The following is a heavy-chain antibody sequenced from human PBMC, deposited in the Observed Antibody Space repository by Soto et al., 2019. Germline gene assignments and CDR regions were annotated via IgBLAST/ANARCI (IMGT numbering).Heavy chain of an antibody. V-gene: IGHV3-30*18. Sequence: QVQLVESGGGVVQPGRSLRLSCAASGFTFSSYGLHWVRQAPGKGLEWVAVISYDGSNKYYADSVKGRFTISRDNSKNMLYLQMNSLRAEDTAVYYCAKSCSGGSCNGGWGQGTLVTVSS. CDR1: GFTFSSYG. D-gene: IGHD2-15*01. J-gene: IGHJ4*02. CDR2: ISYDGSNK. CDR3: AKSCSGGSCNGG.